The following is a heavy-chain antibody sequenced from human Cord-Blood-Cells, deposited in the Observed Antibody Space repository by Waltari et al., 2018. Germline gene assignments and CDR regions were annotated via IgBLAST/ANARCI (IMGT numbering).Heavy chain of an antibody. CDR3: ARAPATVVFDY. J-gene: IGHJ4*02. V-gene: IGHV3-21*01. CDR2: ISSSSYI. D-gene: IGHD4-4*01. Sequence: EVQLVESGGGLVKPGGSLRLSCAASGFTFSSYSMNWVRQAPGKGLEWVSSISSSSYIYYADSVKGRFTISRDNAKNSLYLQMNSLRAEDTAVYYCARAPATVVFDYWGQGTLVTVSS. CDR1: GFTFSSYS.